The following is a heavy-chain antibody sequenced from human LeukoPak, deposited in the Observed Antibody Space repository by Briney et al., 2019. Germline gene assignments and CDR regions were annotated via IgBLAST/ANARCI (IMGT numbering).Heavy chain of an antibody. CDR1: GFTFSHTW. CDR2: IRSKTDGAAT. CDR3: ATSCSRGSCYCGYFDY. D-gene: IGHD2-15*01. V-gene: IGHV3-15*01. J-gene: IGHJ4*02. Sequence: GGSLRLSCAASGFTFSHTWMNWVRQAQGKGLEWVGRIRSKTDGAATEYAAPMKGKFAISRDDSKSTLYLQIDSLKAEDTAVYYCATSCSRGSCYCGYFDYWGQGSLVTVSS.